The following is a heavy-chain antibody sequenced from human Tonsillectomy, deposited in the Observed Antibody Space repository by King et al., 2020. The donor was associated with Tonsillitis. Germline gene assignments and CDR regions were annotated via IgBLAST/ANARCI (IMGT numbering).Heavy chain of an antibody. Sequence: QLQESGPGLVKPSQTLSLTCTVSGGSISSGDYYWSWIRQPPGKGLEWIGYIYYSGSTYYNPSLKSRVTISVDTSKNQFSLKLSSVTAADTAVYYCARSFGELSPTPAYLVNWGQGTLVTVSS. V-gene: IGHV4-30-4*01. D-gene: IGHD3-16*02. CDR2: IYYSGST. J-gene: IGHJ4*02. CDR1: GGSISSGDYY. CDR3: ARSFGELSPTPAYLVN.